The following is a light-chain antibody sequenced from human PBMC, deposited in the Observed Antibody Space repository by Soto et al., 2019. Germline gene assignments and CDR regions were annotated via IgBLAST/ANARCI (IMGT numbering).Light chain of an antibody. CDR3: QQYNNYWT. Sequence: DIQMTQSPSTLSASVGDRVTITCRASQSIRNWLAWYQQKPGKAPRLLIYRTSTLESGVPSRFSGSGSGTEFTLTISGLQPDDFATYYCQQYNNYWTFGQGTKVEIK. J-gene: IGKJ1*01. CDR2: RTS. V-gene: IGKV1-5*03. CDR1: QSIRNW.